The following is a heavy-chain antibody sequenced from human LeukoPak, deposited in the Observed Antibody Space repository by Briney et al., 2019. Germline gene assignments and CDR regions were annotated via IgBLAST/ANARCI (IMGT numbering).Heavy chain of an antibody. D-gene: IGHD3-22*01. CDR2: IKSKTDGGTT. CDR1: GFTFSNAW. Sequence: PGGSLRLSCAASGFTFSNAWMKWVRQAPGKGLEWVGRIKSKTDGGTTDYAAPVKGRFTISRDDSKNTLYLQMNSLKTEDTAVYSCTTEAPYFYDSSGYSGYWGQGTLVTVSS. CDR3: TTEAPYFYDSSGYSGY. J-gene: IGHJ4*02. V-gene: IGHV3-15*07.